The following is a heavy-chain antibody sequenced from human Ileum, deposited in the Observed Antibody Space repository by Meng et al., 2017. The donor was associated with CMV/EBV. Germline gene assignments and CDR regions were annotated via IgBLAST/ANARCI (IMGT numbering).Heavy chain of an antibody. CDR2: IHPTGTT. D-gene: IGHD3-10*01. CDR3: ARAAARGVPVNL. CDR1: GGSLTSYY. J-gene: IGHJ5*02. Sequence: VLLQESGPSLLQPSETLSLTCTVTGGSLTSYYWTWIRQPAGKGLEWIGRIHPTGTTDDNPSLRSRVSMSLDKSKNQFSLKLTSVTAADTAVYYCARAAARGVPVNLWGQGTLVTVSS. V-gene: IGHV4-4*07.